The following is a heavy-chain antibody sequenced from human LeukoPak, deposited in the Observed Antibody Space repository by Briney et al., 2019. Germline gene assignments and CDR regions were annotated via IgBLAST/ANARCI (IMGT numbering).Heavy chain of an antibody. CDR2: INPSGGST. Sequence: ASVKVSCKASGYTFTSYHMHWVRQAPGQGLEWMGIINPSGGSTSYAQKFQGRVTMTRDTSTSTVYMELSSLRSEDTAVYCCAREYYDILTGYLGNGFDYWGQGTLVTVSS. V-gene: IGHV1-46*01. J-gene: IGHJ4*02. D-gene: IGHD3-9*01. CDR3: AREYYDILTGYLGNGFDY. CDR1: GYTFTSYH.